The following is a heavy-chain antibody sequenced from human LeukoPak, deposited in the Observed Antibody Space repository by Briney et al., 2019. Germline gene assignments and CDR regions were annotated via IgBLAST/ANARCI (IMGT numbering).Heavy chain of an antibody. J-gene: IGHJ6*02. CDR3: ARDSVAGIYYYGMDV. CDR2: ISWNSGSI. D-gene: IGHD2-15*01. Sequence: GRSLRLSCAASGFTFDDYAMHWVRQAPGKGLEWVSGISWNSGSICYAASVKGRFTISRDNSKNPLYLQMNSLRAEDTAVYYCARDSVAGIYYYGMDVWGQGATVTVSS. CDR1: GFTFDDYA. V-gene: IGHV3-9*01.